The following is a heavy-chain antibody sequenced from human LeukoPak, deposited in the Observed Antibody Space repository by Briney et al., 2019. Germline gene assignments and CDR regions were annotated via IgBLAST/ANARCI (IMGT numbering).Heavy chain of an antibody. CDR3: ARARATQYYYYGMDI. J-gene: IGHJ6*02. V-gene: IGHV4-4*02. Sequence: SETLSLTCGVSGDAKSSSHWWGWVRQPPGKGLEWIGEIYHSGSTNYNPSLKSRVTISVDKSKNQFSLKLSSVTAADTAVYYCARARATQYYYYGMDIWGQGNTVTVSS. CDR2: IYHSGST. CDR1: GDAKSSSHW. D-gene: IGHD5-24*01.